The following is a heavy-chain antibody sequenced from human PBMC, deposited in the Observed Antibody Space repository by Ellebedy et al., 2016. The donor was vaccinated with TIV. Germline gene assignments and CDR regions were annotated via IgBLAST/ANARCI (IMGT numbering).Heavy chain of an antibody. CDR3: AEQYDILTGYLT. V-gene: IGHV4-39*01. CDR2: IYYSGST. J-gene: IGHJ4*02. Sequence: MPSETLSLTCTVSGGSISSSSYYWGWIRQPPGKGLEWIGSIYYSGSTYYNPSLKSRVTISVDTSKNQFSLKLSSVTAADTAVYYCAEQYDILTGYLTWGQGTLVTVSS. D-gene: IGHD3-9*01. CDR1: GGSISSSSYY.